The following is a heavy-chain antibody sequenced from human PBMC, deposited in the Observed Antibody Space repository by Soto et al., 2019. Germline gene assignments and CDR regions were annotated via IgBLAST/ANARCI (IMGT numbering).Heavy chain of an antibody. CDR2: TSYDESNK. Sequence: QVQLVESGGGVVQPGRSLRLSCAASGFTFSSYAMHWVRQAPGKGLEWVAVTSYDESNKYYADSVKGRFTISRDNSNNTVYLQMNSLRPEDTAVYYCARGIAYYDFWSGFVYWGQGTLIIVSS. V-gene: IGHV3-30-3*01. J-gene: IGHJ4*02. D-gene: IGHD3-3*01. CDR3: ARGIAYYDFWSGFVY. CDR1: GFTFSSYA.